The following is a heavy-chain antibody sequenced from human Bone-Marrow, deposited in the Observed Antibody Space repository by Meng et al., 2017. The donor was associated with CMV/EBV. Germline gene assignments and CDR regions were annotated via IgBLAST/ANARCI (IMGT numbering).Heavy chain of an antibody. D-gene: IGHD3-16*02. V-gene: IGHV3-9*01. J-gene: IGHJ4*02. Sequence: SLKISCAASGFTFDDYAMHWVRQAPGKGLKWVSGISWNSGSIGYADSVKGRFTISRDNAKNSLYLQMNSLRAEDTAVYYCARAITFGGVIVSTYFDYWGQGTLVTVSS. CDR3: ARAITFGGVIVSTYFDY. CDR1: GFTFDDYA. CDR2: ISWNSGSI.